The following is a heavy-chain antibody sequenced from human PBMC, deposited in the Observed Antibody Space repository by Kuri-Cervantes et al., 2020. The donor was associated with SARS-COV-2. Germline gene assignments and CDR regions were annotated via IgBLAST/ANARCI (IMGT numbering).Heavy chain of an antibody. CDR1: GFTFSVYD. V-gene: IGHV3-23*01. Sequence: ETLSLTCAASGFTFSVYDMHWVRQATGKGLEWVSAISGSGGSTYYADSVKGRFTIPRDNSKNTLYLQMNSLRAEDTAVYYCARGSPILWFGELKGYLRSYYYYYGMDVWGQGTTVTVSS. CDR2: ISGSGGST. CDR3: ARGSPILWFGELKGYLRSYYYYYGMDV. D-gene: IGHD3-10*01. J-gene: IGHJ6*02.